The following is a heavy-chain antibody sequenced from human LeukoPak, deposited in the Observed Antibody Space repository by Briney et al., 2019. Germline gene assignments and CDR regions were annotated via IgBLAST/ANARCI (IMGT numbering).Heavy chain of an antibody. Sequence: GRSLRLSCAASGFTFSSNGIHWVRQAPGKGLEWVAVVSYDGRHQYYADSVKGRFTISRDNSKNIEYLQMNSLRPEDTAVYHCAKEKYNWNDYFDYWGQGTLVTVSS. V-gene: IGHV3-30*18. D-gene: IGHD1-1*01. CDR2: VSYDGRHQ. CDR1: GFTFSSNG. CDR3: AKEKYNWNDYFDY. J-gene: IGHJ4*02.